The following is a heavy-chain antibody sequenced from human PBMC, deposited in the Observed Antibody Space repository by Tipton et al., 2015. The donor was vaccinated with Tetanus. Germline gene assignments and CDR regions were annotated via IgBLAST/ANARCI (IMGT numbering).Heavy chain of an antibody. V-gene: IGHV4-39*01. D-gene: IGHD3-3*01. Sequence: TLSLTCTVSGGSIRGGTFYWGWIRQPPGKGLEWIGSIYESGDTYYIPSLKSRVTISGDTSKNQFSLRLSSVTAADTAVYYCARHNSGYFTFFDYWGQGTLVTVSS. CDR1: GGSIRGGTFY. CDR3: ARHNSGYFTFFDY. J-gene: IGHJ4*02. CDR2: IYESGDT.